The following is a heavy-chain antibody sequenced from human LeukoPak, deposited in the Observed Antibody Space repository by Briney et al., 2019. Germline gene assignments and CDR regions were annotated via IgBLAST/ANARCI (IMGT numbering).Heavy chain of an antibody. V-gene: IGHV4-38-2*02. D-gene: IGHD1-26*01. CDR2: IYHSGST. Sequence: PSETLSLTCTVSGYSISSGYYWGWIRQPPGKGLEWIGSIYHSGSTYYNPSLKSRVTISVDTSKNQFSLKLSSVTAPDTAVYYCARNRRGIVSSNAFDIWGQGTMVTVSS. CDR3: ARNRRGIVSSNAFDI. CDR1: GYSISSGYY. J-gene: IGHJ3*02.